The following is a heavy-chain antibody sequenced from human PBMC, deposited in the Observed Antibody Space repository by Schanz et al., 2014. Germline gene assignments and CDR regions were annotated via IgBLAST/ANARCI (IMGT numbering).Heavy chain of an antibody. J-gene: IGHJ3*02. CDR1: GFPFSNPF. D-gene: IGHD6-6*01. Sequence: EVQLVESGGDLVKPGGSLRLSCAASGFPFSNPFSNAWMSWVRQAPGKGLEWLSYISRDGTTSYYADSVKGRFTISRDNAKNSLYLQMNSLRDEDTAVYYCASLRVEYSSSFGAFDIWGQGTMVTVSS. V-gene: IGHV3-48*02. CDR3: ASLRVEYSSSFGAFDI. CDR2: ISRDGTTS.